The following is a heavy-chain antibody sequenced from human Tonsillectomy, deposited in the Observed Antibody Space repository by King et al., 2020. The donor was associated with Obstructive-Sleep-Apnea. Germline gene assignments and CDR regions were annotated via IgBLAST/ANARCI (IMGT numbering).Heavy chain of an antibody. CDR3: ARIRYSTSSIDF. J-gene: IGHJ4*02. Sequence: VTLQESGPALVKPTQTLTLTCTFSGFSLSTSGMSVSWIRQPPGKALEWLARIDWDDDKYFSTSLKTRLIISKDTSKNQVVLTMTNMDPVDTATYYCARIRYSTSSIDFWGQGTLVTVSS. CDR1: GFSLSTSGMS. V-gene: IGHV2-70*11. CDR2: IDWDDDK. D-gene: IGHD6-6*01.